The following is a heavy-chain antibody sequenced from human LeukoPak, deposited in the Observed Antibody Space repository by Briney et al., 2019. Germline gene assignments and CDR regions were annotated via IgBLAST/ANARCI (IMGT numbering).Heavy chain of an antibody. J-gene: IGHJ4*02. CDR2: IHYTGST. V-gene: IGHV4-59*01. D-gene: IGHD2-21*01. CDR3: ARLQGDSTAIFDY. Sequence: PSETRSLTCTVAGRSISGDYWSWIRQPPGKGLEWIGYIHYTGSTNYNPTLRSRVTISVDTSKNLSSLKLSSVSAADTAVYYCARLQGDSTAIFDYWGQETLVSVSS. CDR1: GRSISGDY.